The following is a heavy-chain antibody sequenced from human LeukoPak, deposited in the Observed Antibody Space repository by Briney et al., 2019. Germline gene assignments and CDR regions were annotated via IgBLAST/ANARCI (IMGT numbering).Heavy chain of an antibody. J-gene: IGHJ4*02. V-gene: IGHV3-23*01. CDR1: GFTFSSYA. CDR3: AKDRDTMVRGVSMGFDY. Sequence: GGSLRLFCAASGFTFSSYAMSWVRQAPGKGLEWVSAISGSGGSTYYADSVKGRFTISRDNSKNTLYLQMNSLRAEDTAVYYCAKDRDTMVRGVSMGFDYWGQGTLVTVSS. CDR2: ISGSGGST. D-gene: IGHD3-10*01.